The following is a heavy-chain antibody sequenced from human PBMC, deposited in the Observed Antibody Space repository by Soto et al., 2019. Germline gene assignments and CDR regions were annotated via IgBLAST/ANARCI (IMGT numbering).Heavy chain of an antibody. V-gene: IGHV1-18*01. CDR1: GYSFTTYV. CDR3: ARDRGVAPPVAGNTHYYYYMDV. Sequence: QDQLVQSGGEVKKPGASVKVPCKAPGYSFTTYVITWVRRAPGQGFEGMGWFRAYKGDTNNRQKLQGRVTMTTDASTSTAYLELRRLRSDDTAVYYCARDRGVAPPVAGNTHYYYYMDVWGKGTTVTVSS. CDR2: FRAYKGDT. J-gene: IGHJ6*03. D-gene: IGHD6-19*01.